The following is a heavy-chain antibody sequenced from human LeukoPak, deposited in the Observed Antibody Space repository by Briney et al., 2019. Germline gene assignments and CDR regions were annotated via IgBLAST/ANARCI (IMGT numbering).Heavy chain of an antibody. CDR3: ARVVAVAGLGFFDY. Sequence: SETLSLTCTVSGGSISSYYWSWIRQPPGKGLEWIGYMYYSGSTNYNPSLKSRVTISVDTSKNQFSLKLSSVTAADTAVYYCARVVAVAGLGFFDYWGEGTLVTVPS. V-gene: IGHV4-59*01. J-gene: IGHJ4*02. D-gene: IGHD6-19*01. CDR2: MYYSGST. CDR1: GGSISSYY.